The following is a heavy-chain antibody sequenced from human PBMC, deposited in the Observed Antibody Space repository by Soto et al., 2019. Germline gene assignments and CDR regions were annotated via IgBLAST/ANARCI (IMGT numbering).Heavy chain of an antibody. J-gene: IGHJ6*03. CDR2: IYYSGST. D-gene: IGHD5-12*01. V-gene: IGHV4-39*01. CDR3: ARQSYESAYYYYYMDV. Sequence: SETLSLTCTVSGGSISSISYYWGWIRQPPGKGLEWIGSIYYSGSTYYNPSLKSRVTISVDTSKNQFSLKLSSVTAADTAVYYCARQSYESAYYYYYMDVWGKGTTVTVSS. CDR1: GGSISSISYY.